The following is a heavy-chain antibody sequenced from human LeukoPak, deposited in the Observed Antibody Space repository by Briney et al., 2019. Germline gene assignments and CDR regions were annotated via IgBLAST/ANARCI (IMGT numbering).Heavy chain of an antibody. V-gene: IGHV3-30*02. Sequence: GGSLRLSCAASRFTFSSYGMHWVRQAPGKGLEWVAFIRYDGSNKYYADSVKGRFTISRDNSKNTLYLQMNSLRAEDTAVYYCAKDREATFDYWGQGTLVTVSS. J-gene: IGHJ4*02. CDR1: RFTFSSYG. CDR2: IRYDGSNK. CDR3: AKDREATFDY. D-gene: IGHD1-26*01.